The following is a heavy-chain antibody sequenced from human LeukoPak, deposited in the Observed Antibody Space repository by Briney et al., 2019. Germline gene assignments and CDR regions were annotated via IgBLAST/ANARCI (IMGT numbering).Heavy chain of an antibody. D-gene: IGHD2-21*02. CDR3: ARSLVVTAIGDY. J-gene: IGHJ4*02. Sequence: ASVKVSCKASGYTFTSYGIGWVRQAPGQGLEWMGWVSTYNGNTNYAQKLQGRVTMTTDTSTSTAYMELRSLRSDDTAVYYCARSLVVTAIGDYWGQGTLVTVSS. CDR1: GYTFTSYG. V-gene: IGHV1-18*01. CDR2: VSTYNGNT.